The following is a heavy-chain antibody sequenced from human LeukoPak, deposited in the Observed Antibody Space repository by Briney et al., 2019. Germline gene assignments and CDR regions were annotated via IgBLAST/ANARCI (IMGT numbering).Heavy chain of an antibody. J-gene: IGHJ4*02. D-gene: IGHD6-19*01. Sequence: LETLSLTCTVSGGSISSYYWSWIRQPPGKGLEWIGYIYYSGSTNYNPSLKSRVTISVDTSKNQFSLKLSSVTAADTAVYYCAASSGPVVYYFDYWGQGTLVTVSS. CDR3: AASSGPVVYYFDY. CDR1: GGSISSYY. CDR2: IYYSGST. V-gene: IGHV4-59*08.